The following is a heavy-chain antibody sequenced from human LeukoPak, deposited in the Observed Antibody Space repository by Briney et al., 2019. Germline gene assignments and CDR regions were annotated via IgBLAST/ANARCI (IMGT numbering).Heavy chain of an antibody. D-gene: IGHD4-11*01. Sequence: GGSLRLSCVASGFTFSDYAMNWVRQAPGKGLEWVSTFKTNSGQVYYAESVRGRFTISRVNSKNTVYLEMSSLRAEDTALYFCARSVPDYTRFDYWGQEALVTVSS. CDR2: FKTNSGQV. CDR1: GFTFSDYA. J-gene: IGHJ4*02. V-gene: IGHV3-23*01. CDR3: ARSVPDYTRFDY.